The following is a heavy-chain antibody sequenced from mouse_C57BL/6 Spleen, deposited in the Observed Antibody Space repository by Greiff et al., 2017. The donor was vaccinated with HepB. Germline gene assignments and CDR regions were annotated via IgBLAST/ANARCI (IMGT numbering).Heavy chain of an antibody. V-gene: IGHV1-50*01. CDR3: ARPYGYSRFDY. CDR2: IDPSDSYT. Sequence: VQLQQPGAELVKPGASVKLSCKASGYTFTSYWMQWVKQRPGQGLEWIGEIDPSDSYTNYNQKFKGKATLTVDTSSSTAYMQLSSLTSEDSAVYYWARPYGYSRFDYWGQGTTLTVSS. D-gene: IGHD2-2*01. J-gene: IGHJ2*01. CDR1: GYTFTSYW.